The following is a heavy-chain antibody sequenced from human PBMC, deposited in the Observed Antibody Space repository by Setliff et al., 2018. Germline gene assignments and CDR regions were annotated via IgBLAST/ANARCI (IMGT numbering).Heavy chain of an antibody. CDR2: VNGGGSST. D-gene: IGHD3-10*01. J-gene: IGHJ1*01. CDR1: GFTFSRYW. CDR3: ASSSGWIPWIQH. Sequence: GGSLRLSCAASGFTFSRYWMHWVRQAPGKGLVWVSRVNGGGSSTRYADSVKGRLTISRDNAKNSLFLQMNNLRAEDTALYYCASSSGWIPWIQHWGPGTLVTVSS. V-gene: IGHV3-74*01.